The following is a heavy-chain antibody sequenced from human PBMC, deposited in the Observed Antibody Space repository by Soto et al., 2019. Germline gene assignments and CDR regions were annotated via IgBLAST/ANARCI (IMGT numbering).Heavy chain of an antibody. CDR2: IYWDDDK. D-gene: IGHD4-17*01. Sequence: QITLKESGPTLVRPAQTLTLTCAFSGFSLTTHDMGVAWIRQPPGKALEWLALIYWDDDKRYSPSLKDRLAISKDTSRNQVVLTITNMDPGDTATYFCAHAGDYDLLTFDHWGPGTLVTVSS. J-gene: IGHJ4*02. CDR1: GFSLTTHDMG. V-gene: IGHV2-5*02. CDR3: AHAGDYDLLTFDH.